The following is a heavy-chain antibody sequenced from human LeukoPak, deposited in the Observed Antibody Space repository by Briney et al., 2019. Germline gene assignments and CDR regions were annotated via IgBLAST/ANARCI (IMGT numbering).Heavy chain of an antibody. D-gene: IGHD2-2*01. CDR1: GFTFSSYA. Sequence: GGSLRLSCAASGFTFSSYAMSWVRQAPGKGLEWVSAISGSGGSTYYADSVKGRFTISRDNSKNTLYLQMNSLRAEDTAVYYCAKEASRQVVPAERDAFDIWGQGTMVTVSS. CDR3: AKEASRQVVPAERDAFDI. V-gene: IGHV3-23*01. J-gene: IGHJ3*02. CDR2: ISGSGGST.